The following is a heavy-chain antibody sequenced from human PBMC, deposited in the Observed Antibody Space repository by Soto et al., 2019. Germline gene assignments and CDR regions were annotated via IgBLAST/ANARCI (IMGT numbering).Heavy chain of an antibody. J-gene: IGHJ3*02. CDR1: GGTFSSYA. D-gene: IGHD6-6*01. CDR3: ARNEQLVPDAFDI. Sequence: ASVEVSCKASGGTFSSYAISWVRQAPGQGLEWMGGIIPIFGTANYAQKFQGRVTITADESTSTAYMELSSLRSEDTAVYYCARNEQLVPDAFDIWGQGTMVTVSS. V-gene: IGHV1-69*13. CDR2: IIPIFGTA.